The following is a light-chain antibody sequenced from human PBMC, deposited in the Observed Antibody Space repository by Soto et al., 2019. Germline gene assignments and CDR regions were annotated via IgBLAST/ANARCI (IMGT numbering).Light chain of an antibody. J-gene: IGLJ2*01. CDR3: GTGDSSLNGGV. V-gene: IGLV1-51*02. CDR1: SSNIGNKY. Sequence: QSALTQPPSVSAALGQRVTISCSGSSSNIGNKYVSWYQQLPGSAPKLLIYESNKRPSGIPDRFSGSKSGTSATLDITGLQTGDEADYYGGTGDSSLNGGVFGGGTQLTVL. CDR2: ESN.